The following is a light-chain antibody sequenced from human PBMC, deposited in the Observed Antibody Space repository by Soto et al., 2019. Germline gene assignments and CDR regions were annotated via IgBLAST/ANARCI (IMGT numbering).Light chain of an antibody. CDR2: DAS. V-gene: IGKV1-5*01. Sequence: DIQMTQSPSTLSASVGDRVTITCRASQSISSWLAWYQQKPGKAPKLLIYDASSLESGAPSRFSGSGSGTEFTLTISSLQPDDFATYYCQQYNSYPPEAFGQGTKVEIK. J-gene: IGKJ1*01. CDR3: QQYNSYPPEA. CDR1: QSISSW.